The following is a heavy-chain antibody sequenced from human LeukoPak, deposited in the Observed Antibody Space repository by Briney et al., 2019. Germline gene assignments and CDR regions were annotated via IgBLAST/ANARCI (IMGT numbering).Heavy chain of an antibody. V-gene: IGHV3-23*01. Sequence: GGSLRLSCAAPGFTFSSHELTWVRQAPNKGLEWVSAISGSGERTHYADSVKGRFTISRDNSRNILYLQMNNLGAEDTAIYYCAKDSAPGIAADDYWGQGTLVTVSS. CDR2: ISGSGERT. J-gene: IGHJ4*02. CDR1: GFTFSSHE. CDR3: AKDSAPGIAADDY. D-gene: IGHD6-13*01.